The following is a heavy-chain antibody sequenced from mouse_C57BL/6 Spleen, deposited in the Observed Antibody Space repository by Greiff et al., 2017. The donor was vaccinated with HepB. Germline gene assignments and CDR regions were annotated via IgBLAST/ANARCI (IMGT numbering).Heavy chain of an antibody. CDR2: IYPGDGDT. CDR3: ARGTYGNSPAY. CDR1: GYAFSSYW. D-gene: IGHD2-1*01. Sequence: VQLQQSGAELVKPGASVKISCKASGYAFSSYWMNWVKQRPGKGLEWIGQIYPGDGDTNYNGKFKGKATLTEDKSSSTAYMQLSSLTSEDSAVYFCARGTYGNSPAYWGQGTLVTVSA. J-gene: IGHJ3*01. V-gene: IGHV1-80*01.